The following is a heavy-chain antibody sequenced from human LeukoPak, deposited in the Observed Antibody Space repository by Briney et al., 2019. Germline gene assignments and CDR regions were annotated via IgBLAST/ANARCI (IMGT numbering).Heavy chain of an antibody. CDR3: ARENEWRSTIPAKYGSGSYNWFDP. V-gene: IGHV4-61*02. J-gene: IGHJ5*02. CDR1: GGSISSGSYY. D-gene: IGHD3-10*01. Sequence: SETLSLTCTVSGGSISSGSYYWSWIRQPAGKGLEWIGRIYSSGSTNYNPPLKSRVTISLDTSKNQFSLKVSSVTAADTAVYYCARENEWRSTIPAKYGSGSYNWFDPWGQGTLVTVSS. CDR2: IYSSGST.